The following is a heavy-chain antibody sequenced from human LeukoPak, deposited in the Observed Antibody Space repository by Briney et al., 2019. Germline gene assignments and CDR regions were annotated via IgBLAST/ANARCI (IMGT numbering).Heavy chain of an antibody. V-gene: IGHV3-33*01. D-gene: IGHD3-10*01. CDR2: IWDDGNNK. Sequence: GGSLRLSCAASGFSFSNHGMHWVRQAPGKRLEWVAVIWDDGNNKRYANSVNGRFTISRDNSENTLYLQMNGLTAEDTAMYYCARDSYQDYYGRFDPWGQGTLVIASS. CDR1: GFSFSNHG. J-gene: IGHJ5*02. CDR3: ARDSYQDYYGRFDP.